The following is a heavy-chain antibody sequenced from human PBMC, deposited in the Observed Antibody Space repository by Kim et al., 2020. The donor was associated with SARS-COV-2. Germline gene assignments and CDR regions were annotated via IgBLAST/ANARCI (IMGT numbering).Heavy chain of an antibody. CDR3: ARDRVGCSSTSCYGYYYYG. V-gene: IGHV4-59*01. J-gene: IGHJ6*01. CDR2: IYYSGST. CDR1: GGSISSYY. D-gene: IGHD2-2*01. Sequence: SETLSLTCTVSGGSISSYYWSWIRQPPGKGLEWIGYIYYSGSTNYNPSLKSRVTISVDTSKNQFSLKLSSVTAADTAVYYCARDRVGCSSTSCYGYYYYG.